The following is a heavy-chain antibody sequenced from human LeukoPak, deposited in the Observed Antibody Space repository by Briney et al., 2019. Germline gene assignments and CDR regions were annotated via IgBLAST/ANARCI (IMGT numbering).Heavy chain of an antibody. Sequence: SETLSLTCSVSDDSLTIYYWTWIRQPPGKGLEWIGYIDHTGTTNYNPSLNSRVTISRDTSKNHFSLQLSSVTAADTAVYYCASRKLANDYWGQGTLVTVSS. CDR1: DDSLTIYY. V-gene: IGHV4-59*01. CDR2: IDHTGTT. CDR3: ASRKLANDY. D-gene: IGHD1-1*01. J-gene: IGHJ4*02.